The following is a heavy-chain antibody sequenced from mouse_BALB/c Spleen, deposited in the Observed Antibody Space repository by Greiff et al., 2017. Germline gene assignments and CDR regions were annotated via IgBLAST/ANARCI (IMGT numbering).Heavy chain of an antibody. CDR3: ARHLYGSALDY. CDR1: GFTFSSYY. V-gene: IGHV5-6-2*01. D-gene: IGHD1-1*01. J-gene: IGHJ2*01. Sequence: EVKLVESGGGLVKLGGSLKLSCAASGFTFSSYYMSWVRQTPEKRLELVAAINSNGGSTYYPDTVKGRFTISRDNAKNTLYLQMSSLKSEDTALYYCARHLYGSALDYWGQGTTLTVSS. CDR2: INSNGGST.